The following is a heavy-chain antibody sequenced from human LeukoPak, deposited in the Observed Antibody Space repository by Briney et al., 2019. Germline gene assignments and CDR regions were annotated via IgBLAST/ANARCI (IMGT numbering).Heavy chain of an antibody. Sequence: GGSLRLSCAASGFTFDDYAMHWVRQAPGKGLEWVSGINWNSATIDYADSVKGRFTVSRDNAKNSLYLQMSSLRTEDTALYYCAKDTQGMTGGFDYWGQGTLVTVSS. V-gene: IGHV3-9*01. CDR3: AKDTQGMTGGFDY. D-gene: IGHD4-23*01. CDR2: INWNSATI. J-gene: IGHJ4*02. CDR1: GFTFDDYA.